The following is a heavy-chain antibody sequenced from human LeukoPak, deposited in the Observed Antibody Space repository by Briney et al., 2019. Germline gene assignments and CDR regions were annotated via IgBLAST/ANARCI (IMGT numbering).Heavy chain of an antibody. CDR1: GFPFSSYE. CDR3: ARGQRPQYTSTWDDWFDP. V-gene: IGHV3-48*03. D-gene: IGHD1-26*01. CDR2: ISSSGNKI. J-gene: IGHJ5*02. Sequence: GGSLRLSCAASGFPFSSYEMNWVRQAPGKRLQWVSYISSSGNKIYYAASVKGRFTISRDNAKNSLYLQIDSLRAEDTAVYYCARGQRPQYTSTWDDWFDPWGQGTQVTVSS.